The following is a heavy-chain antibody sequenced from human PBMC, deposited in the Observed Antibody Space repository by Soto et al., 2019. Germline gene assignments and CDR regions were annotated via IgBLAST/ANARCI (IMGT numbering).Heavy chain of an antibody. V-gene: IGHV3-23*01. D-gene: IGHD5-12*01. J-gene: IGHJ4*02. CDR3: AKGARDVDY. CDR1: GFTFSSQT. CDR2: ISSSGST. Sequence: EVQLLESGGGLVQPGGSLRLSCAASGFTFSSQTMSWVRQAPGKGLEWVSVISSSGSTSYTDSVEGRFTISKDSSKNTLYLQLNSLRVEDTAVYYCAKGARDVDYWGQGPLVTVSS.